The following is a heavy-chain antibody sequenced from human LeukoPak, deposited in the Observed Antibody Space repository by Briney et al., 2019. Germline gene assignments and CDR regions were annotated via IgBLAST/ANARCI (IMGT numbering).Heavy chain of an antibody. Sequence: SVKVSCKASGGTFSSYAISWVRQAPGQGLEWMGGIIPIFGTANYAQKFQGRVTITTDDSTSTAYMELSSLRSEDTAVYYCARSIAVAGTSYYFDYWGQGTLVTVSS. V-gene: IGHV1-69*05. CDR2: IIPIFGTA. D-gene: IGHD6-19*01. CDR1: GGTFSSYA. CDR3: ARSIAVAGTSYYFDY. J-gene: IGHJ4*02.